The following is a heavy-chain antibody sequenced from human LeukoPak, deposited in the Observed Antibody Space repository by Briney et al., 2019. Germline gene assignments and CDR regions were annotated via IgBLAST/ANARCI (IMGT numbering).Heavy chain of an antibody. Sequence: GVSLRLSCAASGFTFSSYCMSWVRQAPGKGLEWVANIKQDGSEKYYVDYVKGRFTISRDNAKNSLYLQMNSLRAEDTAVYYCAREDLLASWVYYFDYWGQGTLVTVSS. CDR1: GFTFSSYC. CDR2: IKQDGSEK. D-gene: IGHD2-8*01. J-gene: IGHJ4*02. V-gene: IGHV3-7*01. CDR3: AREDLLASWVYYFDY.